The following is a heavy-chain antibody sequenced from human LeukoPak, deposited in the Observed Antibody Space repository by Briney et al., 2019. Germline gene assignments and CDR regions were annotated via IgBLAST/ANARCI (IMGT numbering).Heavy chain of an antibody. CDR3: ARAGSGYFPFNYYYYGMDV. V-gene: IGHV1-18*01. J-gene: IGHJ6*02. D-gene: IGHD3-22*01. CDR1: GYTFTSYG. CDR2: ISAYNGNT. Sequence: ASVKVSCKASGYTFTSYGISWVRQAPGQGLEWMGWISAYNGNTNYAQKLQGRVTMTTDTSTSTAYMELRSLRSDDTAVYYCARAGSGYFPFNYYYYGMDVWGQGTTVTVSS.